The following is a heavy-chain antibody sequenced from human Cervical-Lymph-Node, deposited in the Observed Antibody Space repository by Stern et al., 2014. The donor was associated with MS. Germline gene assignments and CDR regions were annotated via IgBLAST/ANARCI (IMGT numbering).Heavy chain of an antibody. Sequence: QVQLGQSGAEVKKPGASVKVSCKASGYTFTSYGIGWVRQAPGQGLEWMGWISAYNGNTNYAQKLQGRVTMTTDTSTSTAYMELRSLRSDDTAVYYCARDVPHIVGATYWFDPWGQGTLVTVSS. CDR3: ARDVPHIVGATYWFDP. D-gene: IGHD1-26*01. J-gene: IGHJ5*02. V-gene: IGHV1-18*04. CDR2: ISAYNGNT. CDR1: GYTFTSYG.